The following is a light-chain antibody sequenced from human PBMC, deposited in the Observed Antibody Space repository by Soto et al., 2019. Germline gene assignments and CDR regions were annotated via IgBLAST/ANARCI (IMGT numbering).Light chain of an antibody. V-gene: IGKV1-16*02. Sequence: DIQMTQSPSSLSASVGDRVTITCRASQGIKNKLAWFQQKPGKAPKSLIYAASKLQSGVPSQFSGSGSETEFTLTISSLQPDDFATYYCQQYNSYSPATFGQGTKVDIK. J-gene: IGKJ1*01. CDR1: QGIKNK. CDR2: AAS. CDR3: QQYNSYSPAT.